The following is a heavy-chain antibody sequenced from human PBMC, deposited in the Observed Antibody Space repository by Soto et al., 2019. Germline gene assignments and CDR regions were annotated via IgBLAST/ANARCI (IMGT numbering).Heavy chain of an antibody. CDR2: IYHSGST. D-gene: IGHD1-1*01. CDR1: GGSISSGGYS. J-gene: IGHJ6*02. CDR3: ARGNWNYYYYGMDV. V-gene: IGHV4-30-2*01. Sequence: PSETLSLTCAVSGGSISSGGYSWSWIRQPPGKGLEWIGYIYHSGSTYYNPSLKSRVTISVDRSKNQFSLKLSSVTAADTAVYYCARGNWNYYYYGMDVWGQGTTVTVS.